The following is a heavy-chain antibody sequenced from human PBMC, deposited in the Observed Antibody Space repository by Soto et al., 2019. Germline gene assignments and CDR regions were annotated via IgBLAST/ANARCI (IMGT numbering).Heavy chain of an antibody. V-gene: IGHV1-18*01. CDR3: ARDAGMVRGVITY. CDR2: IIAYNGNT. D-gene: IGHD3-10*01. J-gene: IGHJ4*02. CDR1: GYTXTSYG. Sequence: SXKVSFQASGYTXTSYGIGLVRQAPGQGLERIGWIIAYNGNTNYAQKLQGRVTMTTETSTSTAYMELRRLRSDDTAVYYCARDAGMVRGVITYWGQGNMVTVS.